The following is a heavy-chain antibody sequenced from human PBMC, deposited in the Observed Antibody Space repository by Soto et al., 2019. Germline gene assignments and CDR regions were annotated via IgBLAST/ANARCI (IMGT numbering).Heavy chain of an antibody. V-gene: IGHV1-3*01. J-gene: IGHJ3*02. D-gene: IGHD3-9*01. CDR1: GYTFTSYA. CDR2: INAGNGNT. Sequence: QVQLVQSGAEVKKPGASVKVSCKASGYTFTSYAMHWVRQAPGQRLEWMGWINAGNGNTKYSQKFQGRVTITRDTSAITAYMELSSLRSEDTAVYYCARDVSRQRYFDWLFDAFDIWGQGTMVTVSS. CDR3: ARDVSRQRYFDWLFDAFDI.